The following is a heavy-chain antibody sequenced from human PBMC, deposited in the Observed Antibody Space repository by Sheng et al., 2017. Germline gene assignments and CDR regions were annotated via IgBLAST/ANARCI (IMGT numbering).Heavy chain of an antibody. CDR1: GGSISSYY. Sequence: QVQLQESGPGLVKPSETLSLTCTVSGGSISSYYWSWIRQPAGKGLEWIGRIYTSGSTNYNPSLKSRVTMSVDTSKNQFSLKLSSVTAADTAVYYCARVEEYQLPLRGYWYFDLWGRGTLVTVSS. V-gene: IGHV4-4*07. CDR3: ARVEEYQLPLRGYWYFDL. CDR2: IYTSGST. J-gene: IGHJ2*01. D-gene: IGHD2-2*01.